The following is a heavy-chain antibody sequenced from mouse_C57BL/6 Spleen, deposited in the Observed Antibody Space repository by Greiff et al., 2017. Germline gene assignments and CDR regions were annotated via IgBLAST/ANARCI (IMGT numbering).Heavy chain of an antibody. CDR3: ARSRRDYAMDY. CDR2: IYPGDGDT. CDR1: GYAFSSSW. V-gene: IGHV1-82*01. J-gene: IGHJ4*01. Sequence: VQLQQSGPELVKPGASVKISCKASGYAFSSSWMNWVKQRPGKGLEWIGRIYPGDGDTNYNGKFKGKATLTADKSSSTAYMQLSSLTSEDSAVYFCARSRRDYAMDYWGQGTSVTVSS.